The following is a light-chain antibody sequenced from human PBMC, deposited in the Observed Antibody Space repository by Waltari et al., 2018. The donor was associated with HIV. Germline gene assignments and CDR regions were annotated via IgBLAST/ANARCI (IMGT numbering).Light chain of an antibody. V-gene: IGLV3-27*01. CDR1: VLTKKY. CDR2: KDR. J-gene: IGLJ3*02. Sequence: SYELTQPSSVSVSPGQTARITCSGDVLTKKYARWFQQKPGQAPVLLIYKDRERPSGIPERFSDSSSGTTVTLTISGAQVEDEADYYCYSAADNNLRVFGGGTKLTVL. CDR3: YSAADNNLRV.